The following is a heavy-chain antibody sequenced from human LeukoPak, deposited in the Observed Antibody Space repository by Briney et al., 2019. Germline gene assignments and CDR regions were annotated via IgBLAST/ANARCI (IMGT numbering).Heavy chain of an antibody. CDR1: GYTFTGYY. J-gene: IGHJ5*02. D-gene: IGHD3-3*01. V-gene: IGHV1-2*02. Sequence: ASVKVSCKASGYTFTGYYMHWVRQAPGQGLEWMGWINPNSGGTNYAQKFQGRVTMTTDTSTSTAYMELRSLRSDDTAVYYCARDRESPWSGLFRFDPWGQGTLVTVSS. CDR2: INPNSGGT. CDR3: ARDRESPWSGLFRFDP.